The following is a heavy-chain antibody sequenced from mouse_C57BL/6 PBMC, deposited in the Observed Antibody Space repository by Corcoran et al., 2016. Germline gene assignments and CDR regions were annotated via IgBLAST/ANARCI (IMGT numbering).Heavy chain of an antibody. J-gene: IGHJ4*01. D-gene: IGHD2-4*01. CDR1: GYTFTDYY. Sequence: EVQPQQSGPELVKSGASVKISCKATGYTFTDYYMNWVKQSHGKSLEWIGDINPNNGGTSYNQKFKGKATLTVDQSSSTAYMELRSLTSEDSAVYYCARRRRDYEEGPYAIAYWGQGTSVTVSS. V-gene: IGHV1-26*01. CDR3: ARRRRDYEEGPYAIAY. CDR2: INPNNGGT.